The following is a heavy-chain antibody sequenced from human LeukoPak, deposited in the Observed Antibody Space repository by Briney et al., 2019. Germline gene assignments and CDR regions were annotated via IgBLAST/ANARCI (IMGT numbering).Heavy chain of an antibody. CDR1: GGSISSYY. V-gene: IGHV4-4*07. CDR3: ARGAYNYGSGSYVFDY. J-gene: IGHJ4*02. CDR2: IYTSGST. Sequence: SETLSLTCTVSGGSISSYYWSWIRQPAGKGLEWIGRIYTSGSTNYNPSLKSRVTMSVDTSKNQFPLKLSSVTAADTAVYYCARGAYNYGSGSYVFDYWGQGTLVTVSS. D-gene: IGHD3-10*01.